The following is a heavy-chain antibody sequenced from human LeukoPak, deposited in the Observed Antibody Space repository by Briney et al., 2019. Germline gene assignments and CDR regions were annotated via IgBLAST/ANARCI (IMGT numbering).Heavy chain of an antibody. CDR1: GFTFSSYW. CDR3: TRRYNYDSSGYYYVRDAFDI. V-gene: IGHV3-7*03. D-gene: IGHD3-22*01. CDR2: IKQDGSEK. Sequence: GGSLRLSCAASGFTFSSYWMSWVRQAPGKGLEWVANIKQDGSEKYYVGSVKGRFTISRDNAKNSLYLQMNSLRAEDTAVYYCTRRYNYDSSGYYYVRDAFDIWGQGTMVTVSS. J-gene: IGHJ3*02.